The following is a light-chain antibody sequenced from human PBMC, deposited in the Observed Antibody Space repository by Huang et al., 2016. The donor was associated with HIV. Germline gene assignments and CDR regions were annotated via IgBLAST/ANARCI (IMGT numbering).Light chain of an antibody. CDR1: QSVSTY. J-gene: IGKJ4*01. CDR3: QQRSAWPLT. CDR2: DAS. V-gene: IGKV3-11*01. Sequence: DIVLTQSPATLSLSPGERATLYCRASQSVSTYLAWYQQKPGQAPRLLIYDASNRATGVPARFSGSGSGTDFTLTISNLQSEDFAVYYCQQRSAWPLTFGGGTKVEI.